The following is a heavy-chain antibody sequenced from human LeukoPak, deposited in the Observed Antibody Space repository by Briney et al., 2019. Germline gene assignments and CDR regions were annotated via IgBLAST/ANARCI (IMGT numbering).Heavy chain of an antibody. CDR1: GFTFSSYG. V-gene: IGHV3-30*02. CDR2: IRYNGSNK. CDR3: GRAGVATMSAFDY. D-gene: IGHD5-12*01. J-gene: IGHJ4*02. Sequence: GGSLRLSCAASGFTFSSYGIHWVRQAPGKGLEWVTFIRYNGSNKYYADSVKGRFTISRDNSKNTLYLQMNSLRAEDTAVYYCGRAGVATMSAFDYWGQGTLVTVSS.